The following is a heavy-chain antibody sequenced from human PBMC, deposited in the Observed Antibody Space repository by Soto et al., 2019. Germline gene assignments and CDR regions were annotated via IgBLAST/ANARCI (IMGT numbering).Heavy chain of an antibody. CDR1: GDSINNSHW. CDR2: TYHSGTT. D-gene: IGHD6-13*01. CDR3: AREVNSSPARGPNWFDP. V-gene: IGHV4-4*02. Sequence: QVQLQESGPGLVQPSGTLSLTCAVSGDSINNSHWWSWVRQTPGKGLEWIGETYHSGTTNYNPSLKTRVTISIDKSKNQFSLKMNSVTAADTAVYYCAREVNSSPARGPNWFDPWGQGTLATVSS. J-gene: IGHJ5*02.